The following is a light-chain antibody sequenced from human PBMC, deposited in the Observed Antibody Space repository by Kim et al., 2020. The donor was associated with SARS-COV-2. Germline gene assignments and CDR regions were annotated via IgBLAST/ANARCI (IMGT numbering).Light chain of an antibody. J-gene: IGKJ2*01. CDR1: QSLLYAANNKYY. CDR2: WAS. CDR3: QQYYTSPYT. V-gene: IGKV4-1*01. Sequence: ATIACKSTQSLLYAANNKYYLAWYQQRPGQPPKLLIYWASTRESGIPDRFSGSGSGTDFTLTISNLQAEDVAVYYCQQYYTSPYTFGQGTRLEI.